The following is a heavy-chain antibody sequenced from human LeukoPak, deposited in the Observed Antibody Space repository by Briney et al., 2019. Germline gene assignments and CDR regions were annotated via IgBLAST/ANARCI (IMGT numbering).Heavy chain of an antibody. Sequence: GGSLRLFCAASGFTLSSYEMNWVRQAPGKGLEWVSYISSSGSTIYYADSVKGRFTISRDNAKNSLYLQMNSLRAEDTAVYYCARGGGRPYCSGGSCYSWFDPWGQGTLVTVSS. D-gene: IGHD2-15*01. V-gene: IGHV3-48*03. CDR3: ARGGGRPYCSGGSCYSWFDP. CDR2: ISSSGSTI. J-gene: IGHJ5*02. CDR1: GFTLSSYE.